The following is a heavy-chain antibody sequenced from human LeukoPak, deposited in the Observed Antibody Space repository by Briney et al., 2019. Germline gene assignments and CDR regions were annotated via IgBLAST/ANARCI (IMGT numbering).Heavy chain of an antibody. CDR2: IYSGGST. V-gene: IGHV3-66*01. D-gene: IGHD1-26*01. CDR3: ARYSGSYYDYGYFDY. CDR1: GFTVSSNY. Sequence: GGSLRVSCAASGFTVSSNYMSWVRQAPGKGVEWVSVIYSGGSTYYADSVKGRFTISRDNSKNTLYLQMNSLRAEDTAVYYCARYSGSYYDYGYFDYWGQGTLVTVSS. J-gene: IGHJ4*02.